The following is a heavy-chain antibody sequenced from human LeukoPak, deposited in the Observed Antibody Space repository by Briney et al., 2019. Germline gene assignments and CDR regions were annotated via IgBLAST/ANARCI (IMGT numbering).Heavy chain of an antibody. J-gene: IGHJ3*02. CDR3: ARGRVSSSWRMNAFDI. CDR1: GGSISSYY. Sequence: SETLSLTCTVSGGSISSYYWSWIRQPAGKGLEWTGRIYPSGSTNYNPSLKSRVTMSIDTSKNQFSLKLSSVTAADTAVYYCARGRVSSSWRMNAFDIWGQGTMVTVSS. CDR2: IYPSGST. D-gene: IGHD6-13*01. V-gene: IGHV4-4*07.